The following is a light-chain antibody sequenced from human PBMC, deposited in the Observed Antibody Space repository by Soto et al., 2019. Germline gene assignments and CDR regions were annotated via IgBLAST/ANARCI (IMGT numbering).Light chain of an antibody. CDR3: QQYGTTPWK. CDR2: GTS. J-gene: IGKJ1*01. Sequence: EIVLTQSPGTLSLSPGERATLSCRSSQSVSSSYLAWYQHKPGQAPRLLISGTSSRATGIPDRFSGSGAGTDFTLTISRLEPEDFAVYYCQQYGTTPWKFGQGTKVDIK. V-gene: IGKV3-20*01. CDR1: QSVSSSY.